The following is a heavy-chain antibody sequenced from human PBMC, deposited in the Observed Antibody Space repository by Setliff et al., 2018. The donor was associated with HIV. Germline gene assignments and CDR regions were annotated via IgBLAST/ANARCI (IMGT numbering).Heavy chain of an antibody. CDR2: INHRGST. V-gene: IGHV4-34*01. CDR3: ARQVGEGKWYLDS. CDR1: GESFSGYY. J-gene: IGHJ4*01. Sequence: SETLSLTCAVYGESFSGYYWNWIRQPPGKGLEWIGEINHRGSTNYNPSPKSRVTISIDTSENLFSLKLSGVTAADTAIYYCARQVGEGKWYLDSWGHGTLVTVSS. D-gene: IGHD1-26*01.